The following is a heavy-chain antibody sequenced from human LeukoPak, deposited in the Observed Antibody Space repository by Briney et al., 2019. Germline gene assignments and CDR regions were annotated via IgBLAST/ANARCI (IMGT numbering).Heavy chain of an antibody. CDR2: INPNSGDT. V-gene: IGHV1-2*06. CDR1: GYPFTGYY. Sequence: ASVKVSCKASGYPFTGYYVHWVRQAPGQGLEWMGRINPNSGDTNYAQKFQGRVTMTRDTSISTAYMELSRLRSDDTAVYYCARDYCGGDCFPDYWGQGTLVTVSS. J-gene: IGHJ4*02. D-gene: IGHD2-21*02. CDR3: ARDYCGGDCFPDY.